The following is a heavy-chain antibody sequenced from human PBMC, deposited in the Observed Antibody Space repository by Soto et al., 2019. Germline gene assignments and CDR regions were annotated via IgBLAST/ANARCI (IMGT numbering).Heavy chain of an antibody. CDR1: GFSFSSYA. CDR2: IIGSADDT. Sequence: EVQLLESGGGLVQPGGSLRLSCVASGFSFSSYAMSWVRQAPGKGLEWVSAIIGSADDTFHADSVKGRLTISRDNSKNTLYLQMHSLRADDTALYYCAKGSAPARPYYYDHWGQGILVTVSS. V-gene: IGHV3-23*01. D-gene: IGHD2-2*01. J-gene: IGHJ4*02. CDR3: AKGSAPARPYYYDH.